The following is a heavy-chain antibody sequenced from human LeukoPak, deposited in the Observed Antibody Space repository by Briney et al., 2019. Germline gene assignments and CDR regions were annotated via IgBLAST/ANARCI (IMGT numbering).Heavy chain of an antibody. CDR2: ISSSSSYI. CDR1: GFTFSSYS. CDR3: ARDLIVGAIGFAY. V-gene: IGHV3-21*01. Sequence: GRSLRLSCAASGFTFSSYSMNWVRQAPGKGLEWVSSISSSSSYIYYADSVKGRFTISRDNAKNSLYLQMNSLRAEDTAVYYCARDLIVGAIGFAYWGQGTLVTVSS. D-gene: IGHD1-26*01. J-gene: IGHJ4*02.